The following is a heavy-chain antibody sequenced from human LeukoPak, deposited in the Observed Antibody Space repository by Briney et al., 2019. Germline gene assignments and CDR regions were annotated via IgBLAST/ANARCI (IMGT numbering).Heavy chain of an antibody. V-gene: IGHV4-34*01. CDR2: INHSGST. CDR3: ARGVRGIAARRNNWFDP. CDR1: GGSFSGYY. D-gene: IGHD6-6*01. Sequence: ASETLSLTCAVYGGSFSGYYWSWIRQPPGKGLEWIGEINHSGSTNYNPSLKSRVTIPVDTSKNQFSLKLSSVTAADTAVYYCARGVRGIAARRNNWFDPWGQGTLVTVSS. J-gene: IGHJ5*02.